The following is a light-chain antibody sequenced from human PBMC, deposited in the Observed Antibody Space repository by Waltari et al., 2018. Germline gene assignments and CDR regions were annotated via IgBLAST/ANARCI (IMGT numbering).Light chain of an antibody. J-gene: IGKJ2*02. V-gene: IGKV3D-15*01. CDR1: QYIGTN. CDR2: TAS. CDR3: EQYNNWPPCT. Sequence: IVMTQSPATLSVSPGERVTLSCRASQYIGTNFAWYQQKPGQAPRLRIYTASTRATGTPSRFSGSVSGTDFTVSISGLQSEDFAVYYCEQYNNWPPCTFGQGTRLEI.